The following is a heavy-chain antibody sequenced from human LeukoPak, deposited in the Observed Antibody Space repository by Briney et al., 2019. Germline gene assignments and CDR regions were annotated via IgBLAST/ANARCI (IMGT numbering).Heavy chain of an antibody. CDR2: ISWNSGSI. Sequence: GRSLRLSCAASGFTFDDYAMHWVRQAPGKGLEWVSGISWNSGSIGYADSVKGRFTISRDNAKNSLYLQMNSLRAEDTALYYCAKARAMIVAPGYWGQGTLATVSS. D-gene: IGHD3-22*01. CDR3: AKARAMIVAPGY. J-gene: IGHJ4*02. V-gene: IGHV3-9*01. CDR1: GFTFDDYA.